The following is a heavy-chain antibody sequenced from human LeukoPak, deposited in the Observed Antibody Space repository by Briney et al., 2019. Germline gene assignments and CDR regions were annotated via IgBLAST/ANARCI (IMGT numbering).Heavy chain of an antibody. CDR3: ARGCPTMIVSLFFDY. V-gene: IGHV4-30-4*01. D-gene: IGHD3-22*01. CDR1: GGSISSGDYY. J-gene: IGHJ4*02. CDR2: IYYSGST. Sequence: PSQTLSLTCTVSGGSISSGDYYWSWIRQPPGKGLEWIGYIYYSGSTYYNPSLKSRVTISVDTSKNQFSLKLSSVTAADTAVYYCARGCPTMIVSLFFDYWGQGTLVTVSS.